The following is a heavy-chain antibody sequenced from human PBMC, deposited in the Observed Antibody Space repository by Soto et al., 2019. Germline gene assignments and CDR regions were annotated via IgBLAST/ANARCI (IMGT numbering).Heavy chain of an antibody. CDR1: GGTFSSYA. Sequence: SVKVSCKASGGTFSSYAISWVRQAPGQGLEWMGGIIPIFGTANYAQKFQGRVTITADESTSTAYMELSSLRSEDTAVYYCARSPNWNYRDYYYGMDVWGQGTTVTVSS. D-gene: IGHD1-7*01. V-gene: IGHV1-69*13. CDR2: IIPIFGTA. J-gene: IGHJ6*02. CDR3: ARSPNWNYRDYYYGMDV.